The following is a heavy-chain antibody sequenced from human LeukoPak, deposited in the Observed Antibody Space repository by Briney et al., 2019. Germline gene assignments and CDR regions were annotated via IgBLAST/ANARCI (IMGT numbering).Heavy chain of an antibody. CDR2: MYYSGST. CDR3: ARGSEDSSGYSFDY. Sequence: PSETLSLTCTVSGRSISSYYWSWIRQPPGKGLEWIGYMYYSGSTNYNPSLRSRVTILVDTSKNQFSLKLSSVTAADTAVYYCARGSEDSSGYSFDYWGQGTLVTVSS. CDR1: GRSISSYY. V-gene: IGHV4-59*01. D-gene: IGHD3-22*01. J-gene: IGHJ4*02.